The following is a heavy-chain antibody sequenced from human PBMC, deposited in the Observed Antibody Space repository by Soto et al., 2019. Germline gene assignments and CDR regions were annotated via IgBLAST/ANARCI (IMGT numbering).Heavy chain of an antibody. Sequence: PSQSLTLTCTMSGDSLSNNRSTWDWIRQTPSGGLEWLGRTYYRSKWISDYAMSVKSRISINPDTSKNLISLHLNSVTPEDTAVYYCARDPPDFNSGFDFWGQGTQVTVSS. CDR3: ARDPPDFNSGFDF. CDR1: GDSLSNNRST. J-gene: IGHJ4*02. D-gene: IGHD1-26*01. V-gene: IGHV6-1*01. CDR2: TYYRSKWIS.